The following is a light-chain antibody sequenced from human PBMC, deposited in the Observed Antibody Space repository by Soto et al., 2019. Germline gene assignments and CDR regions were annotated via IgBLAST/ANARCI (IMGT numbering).Light chain of an antibody. Sequence: DIVMTQSPDSLAVSLGERATINCKSSQSVLHTSNNMNYLAWYQQKPGQPPKLLIYWASIRESGVPDRFSGSGSGIEFTLTISTLQAEDVAVYYCQQYYSTPNTFGQGTKLEIK. CDR3: QQYYSTPNT. CDR1: QSVLHTSNNMNY. CDR2: WAS. V-gene: IGKV4-1*01. J-gene: IGKJ2*01.